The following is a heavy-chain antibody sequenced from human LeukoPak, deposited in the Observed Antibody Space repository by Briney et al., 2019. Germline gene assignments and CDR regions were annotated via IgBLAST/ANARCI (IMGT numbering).Heavy chain of an antibody. V-gene: IGHV4-34*01. CDR1: GGSFSGYY. CDR2: INHSGST. Sequence: SETLSLTCAVYGGSFSGYYWSWIRQPPGKGLEWIGEINHSGSTNYNPSLKSRVAISVHTSKNQFSLKLSSVTAADTAVYYCARGKTYYYGSGSYGPPFDYWGQGTLVTVSS. J-gene: IGHJ4*02. CDR3: ARGKTYYYGSGSYGPPFDY. D-gene: IGHD3-10*01.